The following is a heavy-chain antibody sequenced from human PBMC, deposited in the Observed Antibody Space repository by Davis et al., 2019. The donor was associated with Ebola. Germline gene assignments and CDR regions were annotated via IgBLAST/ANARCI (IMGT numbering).Heavy chain of an antibody. D-gene: IGHD5-24*01. V-gene: IGHV4-59*01. J-gene: IGHJ4*02. CDR3: ASAGWLSSEGDY. CDR2: FYYSGST. CDR1: GGPISSSS. Sequence: SETLSLPFTVPGGPISSSSWSWIRQPPGKGLEWIGYFYYSGSTNYNPSPKSRVTISVDTSKNQSSLKLSSVTAADTAVYYCASAGWLSSEGDYWGQGTLVTVSS.